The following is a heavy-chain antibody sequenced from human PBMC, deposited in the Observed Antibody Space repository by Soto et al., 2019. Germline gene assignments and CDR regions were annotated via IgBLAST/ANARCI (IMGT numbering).Heavy chain of an antibody. CDR2: INHSGST. CDR1: GGSFNGYY. Sequence: SETLSLTCAVYGGSFNGYYWSWIRQPPGKGLEWIGEINHSGSTNYNPSLKSRVTISVDTSKNQFSLKLSSVTAADTAVYYCARRRPFMITFGGISSLAYFDYWGQGTLVTVSS. V-gene: IGHV4-34*01. D-gene: IGHD3-16*01. CDR3: ARRRPFMITFGGISSLAYFDY. J-gene: IGHJ4*02.